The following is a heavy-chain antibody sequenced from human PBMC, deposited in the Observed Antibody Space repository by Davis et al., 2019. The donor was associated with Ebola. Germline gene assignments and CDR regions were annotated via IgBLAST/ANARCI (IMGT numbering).Heavy chain of an antibody. D-gene: IGHD3-3*01. Sequence: PSETLSLTCTVSGGSISSGGYYWGWIRQHPGKGLEWIGYIYYSGSTYYNPSLKSRVTISVDTSKNQFSLKLSSVTAADTAVYYCARRALGGDFWSGYYTFDYWGQGTLVTVSS. CDR2: IYYSGST. J-gene: IGHJ4*02. CDR1: GGSISSGGYY. V-gene: IGHV4-31*03. CDR3: ARRALGGDFWSGYYTFDY.